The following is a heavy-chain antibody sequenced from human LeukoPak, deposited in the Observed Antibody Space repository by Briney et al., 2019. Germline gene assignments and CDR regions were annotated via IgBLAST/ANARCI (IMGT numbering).Heavy chain of an antibody. D-gene: IGHD1-26*01. J-gene: IGHJ4*02. Sequence: PGGSLRLSCAASGFTFRSFWIHWVRQAPGKGLVWVGRINNDGTDTIYADSVKGRFTISRDNAKNSLYLHMNSLRAEDTAVYYCARTDSGSYYVHFDSWGQGTLVTVSS. CDR1: GFTFRSFW. CDR3: ARTDSGSYYVHFDS. V-gene: IGHV3-74*01. CDR2: INNDGTDT.